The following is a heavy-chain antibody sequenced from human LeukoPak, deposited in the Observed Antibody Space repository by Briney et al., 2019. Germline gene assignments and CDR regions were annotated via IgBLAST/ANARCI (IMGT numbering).Heavy chain of an antibody. CDR2: IYYSGST. J-gene: IGHJ4*02. Sequence: SETLSLTCTVSGGSISSSSYYWGWIRQPPGKGLEWIGSIYYSGSTYYNPSLKSRVTISVDTSKNQFSLKLTSVIAADTAVYYCARASGYSSGWFETPFVYWGQGTLVTVSS. CDR1: GGSISSSSYY. V-gene: IGHV4-39*07. CDR3: ARASGYSSGWFETPFVY. D-gene: IGHD6-19*01.